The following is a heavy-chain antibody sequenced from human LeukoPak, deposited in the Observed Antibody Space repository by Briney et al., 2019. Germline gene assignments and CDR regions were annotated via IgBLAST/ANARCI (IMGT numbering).Heavy chain of an antibody. CDR1: GGSISSYY. V-gene: IGHV4-59*01. CDR3: ARVGYGGFYFDY. J-gene: IGHJ4*02. D-gene: IGHD3-10*01. CDR2: IYYSGST. Sequence: SESLSLTCTVSGGSISSYYWSWIRQPPGKGLEWIGYIYYSGSTNYNPSLKSRVTISVDTSKNQFSLKLSSVTAADTAVYYCARVGYGGFYFDYWGQGTLVTVSS.